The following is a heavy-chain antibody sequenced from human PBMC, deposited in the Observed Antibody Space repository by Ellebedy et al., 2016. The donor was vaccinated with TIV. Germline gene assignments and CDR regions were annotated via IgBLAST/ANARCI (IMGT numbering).Heavy chain of an antibody. CDR2: ISYDGSNK. J-gene: IGHJ4*02. Sequence: GGSLRLXCAASGFTFSSYGMHWVRQAPDKGLEWVAVISYDGSNKYYADSVKGRFTISRDNSKNTLYLQMNSLRAEDTAVYYCAKLSSSGWYMTWRYFDYWGQGTLVTVSS. CDR1: GFTFSSYG. CDR3: AKLSSSGWYMTWRYFDY. V-gene: IGHV3-30*18. D-gene: IGHD6-19*01.